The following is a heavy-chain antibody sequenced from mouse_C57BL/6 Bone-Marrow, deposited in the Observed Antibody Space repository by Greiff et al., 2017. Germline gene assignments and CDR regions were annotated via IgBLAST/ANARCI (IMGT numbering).Heavy chain of an antibody. CDR2: INPNYGTT. CDR1: GYSFTDYN. CDR3: AEGNYDYDGYYAMDY. D-gene: IGHD2-4*01. V-gene: IGHV1-39*01. J-gene: IGHJ4*01. Sequence: EVKLVESGPELVKPGASVKISCKASGYSFTDYNMNWVKQSNGKSLEWIGVINPNYGTTSYNQKFKGKATLTVDQSSSTAYMQLNSLTSEDSAVYYCAEGNYDYDGYYAMDYWGQGTSVTVSS.